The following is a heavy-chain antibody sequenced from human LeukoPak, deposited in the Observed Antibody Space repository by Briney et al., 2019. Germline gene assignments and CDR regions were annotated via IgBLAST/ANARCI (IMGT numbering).Heavy chain of an antibody. CDR2: IKQDGSEK. V-gene: IGHV3-7*05. CDR3: ARRGGSTWYNFFDP. D-gene: IGHD6-13*01. CDR1: GFTFSSYW. Sequence: PGGSLRLSCAASGFTFSSYWMSWVRQAPGKGLEWVANIKQDGSEKYYVDSVKGRFTISRDNAKNSLFLQMNSLRAEDTAMYYCARRGGSTWYNFFDPWGQGTLVTVSS. J-gene: IGHJ5*02.